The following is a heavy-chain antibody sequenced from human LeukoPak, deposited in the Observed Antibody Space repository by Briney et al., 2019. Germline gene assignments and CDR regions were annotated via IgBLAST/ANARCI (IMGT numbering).Heavy chain of an antibody. CDR3: AKSRSMVRDPLDY. D-gene: IGHD3-10*01. CDR1: GFTFSSYG. CDR2: ILNDERNK. Sequence: GGSLRLSCAASGFTFSSYGMQWVRQAPGKGLEWVAVILNDERNKWYADSVKGRFTTSRDNSQNTLSLQMNSLRAEDTAVYYCAKSRSMVRDPLDYWGQGTLVTVSS. V-gene: IGHV3-30*18. J-gene: IGHJ4*02.